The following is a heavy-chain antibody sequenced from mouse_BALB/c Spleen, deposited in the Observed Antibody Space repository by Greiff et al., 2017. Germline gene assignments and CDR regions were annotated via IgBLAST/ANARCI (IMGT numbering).Heavy chain of an antibody. V-gene: IGHV5-6-4*01. D-gene: IGHD2-3*01. CDR3: TRFYDGYYVEVYYFDY. CDR2: ISSGGSYT. CDR1: GFTFSSYT. Sequence: EVKVVESGGGLVKPGGSLKLSCAASGFTFSSYTMSWVRQTPEKRLEWVATISSGGSYTYYPDSVKGRFTISRDNAKNTLYLQMSSLKSEDTAMYYCTRFYDGYYVEVYYFDYWGQGTTLTVSS. J-gene: IGHJ2*01.